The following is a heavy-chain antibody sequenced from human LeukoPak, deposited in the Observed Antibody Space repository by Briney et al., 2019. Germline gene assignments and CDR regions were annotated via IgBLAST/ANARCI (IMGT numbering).Heavy chain of an antibody. J-gene: IGHJ5*02. CDR2: ISAYNGNT. CDR3: ARSTIFGVVVNDNWFGP. Sequence: ASVKVSCKASGYTFTSYGISWVRQAPGQGLEWMGWISAYNGNTNYAQKLQGRVTMTTDTSTSTAYMELRSLRSDDTAVYYCARSTIFGVVVNDNWFGPWGQGTLVTVSS. V-gene: IGHV1-18*01. D-gene: IGHD3-3*01. CDR1: GYTFTSYG.